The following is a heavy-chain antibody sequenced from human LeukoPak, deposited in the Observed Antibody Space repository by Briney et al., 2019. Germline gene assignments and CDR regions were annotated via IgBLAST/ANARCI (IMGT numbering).Heavy chain of an antibody. J-gene: IGHJ4*02. CDR3: AKQVGLVSALLYYFDV. D-gene: IGHD5/OR15-5a*01. Sequence: PGGSLRLSCAASRFTFSNYAMSWVRQSPRKGREWVSAVSGPAGSWDYADVVKGRFTISRDNSKNTLFLQMNSLSPEDTTIYYCAKQVGLVSALLYYFDVWGQATLVTVSS. CDR1: RFTFSNYA. CDR2: VSGPAGSW. V-gene: IGHV3-23*01.